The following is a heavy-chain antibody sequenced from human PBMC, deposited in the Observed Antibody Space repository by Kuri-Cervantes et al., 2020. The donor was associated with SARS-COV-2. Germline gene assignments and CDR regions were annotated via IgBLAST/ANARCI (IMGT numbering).Heavy chain of an antibody. CDR1: GFTFSSYA. Sequence: GGSLRLSCAASGFTFSSYAMSWVRQAPGQGLEWMGWISANNGNTNYAQKLQGRVTMTTDTSTSTAYMELKSLRSDDTAVYYCARDRDYYDSGGYWGQGTLVTVSS. D-gene: IGHD3-22*01. CDR3: ARDRDYYDSGGY. CDR2: ISANNGNT. J-gene: IGHJ4*02. V-gene: IGHV1-18*01.